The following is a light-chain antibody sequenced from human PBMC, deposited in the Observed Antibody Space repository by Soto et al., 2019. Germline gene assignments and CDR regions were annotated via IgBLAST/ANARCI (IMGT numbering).Light chain of an antibody. CDR2: VST. CDR3: CSYAGSYKGYV. CDR1: SGNVGGYKY. V-gene: IGLV2-11*01. Sequence: QSALTQPRSVSGSPGQSVTISCTGTSGNVGGYKYFAWYQQNPGKAPKFLIYVSTKRPLGVPDRFSGSKSGNTASLTISGLQAEDEADYYCCSYAGSYKGYVFGTGTKVTVL. J-gene: IGLJ1*01.